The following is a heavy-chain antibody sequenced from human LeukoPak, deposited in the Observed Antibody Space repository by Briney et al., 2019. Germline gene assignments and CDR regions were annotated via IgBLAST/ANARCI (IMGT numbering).Heavy chain of an antibody. V-gene: IGHV4-39*01. D-gene: IGHD3-3*01. CDR3: ARRSPFWSGSYYYYGMDV. CDR1: GGSISSSSYS. CDR2: IYYSGST. Sequence: ASETLSLTCTVSGGSISSSSYSWGWIRQPPGKGLEWIGSIYYSGSTYYNPSLKSRVTISVDTSKNQFSLKLSSVTAADTAVYYCARRSPFWSGSYYYYGMDVWGQGTTVTVSS. J-gene: IGHJ6*02.